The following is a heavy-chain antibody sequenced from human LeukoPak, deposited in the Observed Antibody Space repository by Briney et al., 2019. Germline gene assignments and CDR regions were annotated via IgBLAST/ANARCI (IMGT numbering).Heavy chain of an antibody. V-gene: IGHV3-30*02. CDR3: AKMGGNDYGDSPVDY. CDR2: IRYDGSNK. CDR1: GFTFSSYG. J-gene: IGHJ4*02. D-gene: IGHD4-17*01. Sequence: PGGSLRLSCAASGFTFSSYGMHWVRQAPGKGLEWVAFIRYDGSNKYHADSVKGRFTISRDNSKNTLYLQMNSLRAEDTAVYYCAKMGGNDYGDSPVDYWGQGTLVTVSS.